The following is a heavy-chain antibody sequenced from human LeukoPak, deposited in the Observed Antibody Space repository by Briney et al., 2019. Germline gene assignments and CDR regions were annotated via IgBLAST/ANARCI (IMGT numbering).Heavy chain of an antibody. Sequence: ASVKVSCKASGYTFSDYTIHWVRQAPGQGLEWMGLIKPNGSSTTYAQKFQGRVTMTRDMFTSKDYMELTSLTSDDTAVYYCARDNSVGETAWWFDPWGQGTLVTVSS. D-gene: IGHD1-26*01. J-gene: IGHJ5*02. CDR2: IKPNGSST. CDR3: ARDNSVGETAWWFDP. CDR1: GYTFSDYT. V-gene: IGHV1-46*01.